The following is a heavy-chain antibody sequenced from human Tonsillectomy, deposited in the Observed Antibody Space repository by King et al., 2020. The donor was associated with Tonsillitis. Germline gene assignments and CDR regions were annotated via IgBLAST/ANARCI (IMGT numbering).Heavy chain of an antibody. V-gene: IGHV4-34*01. D-gene: IGHD3-10*01. CDR3: ARIGPRITMVRGVITRAYYMDV. CDR1: GGSFSGYY. J-gene: IGHJ6*03. Sequence: VQLQQWGAGLLKPSETLSLTCAVYGGSFSGYYWSWIRQPPGKGLEWIGEINHSGSTNYNPSLKSRVTISVDTSKNQFPLKLSSVTAADTAVYYCARIGPRITMVRGVITRAYYMDVWGKGTTVTVSS. CDR2: INHSGST.